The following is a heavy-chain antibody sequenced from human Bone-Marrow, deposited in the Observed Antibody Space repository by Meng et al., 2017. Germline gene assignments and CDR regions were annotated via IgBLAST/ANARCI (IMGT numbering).Heavy chain of an antibody. CDR3: TRADYGGKGV. J-gene: IGHJ4*02. D-gene: IGHD4-23*01. Sequence: GESLKISCAASGFTFSNAWMSWVRQAPGKGLEWVGRIKSKTDGGTTDYAAPVKGRFTISREDSKNTLYLQMNSLKTEDTAVYYCTRADYGGKGVWGQGTLVTVSS. V-gene: IGHV3-15*01. CDR1: GFTFSNAW. CDR2: IKSKTDGGTT.